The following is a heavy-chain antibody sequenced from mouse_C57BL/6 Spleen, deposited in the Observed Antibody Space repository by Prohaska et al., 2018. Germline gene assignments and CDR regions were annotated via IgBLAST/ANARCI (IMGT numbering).Heavy chain of an antibody. CDR2: INPNNGGT. D-gene: IGHD2-2*01. V-gene: IGHV1-26*01. J-gene: IGHJ2*01. Sequence: HGKSLEWIGDINPNNGGTSYNQKFKGKATLTVDKSSSTAYMELRSLTSEDSAVYYCARSDGYDGFDYWGQGTTLTVSS. CDR3: ARSDGYDGFDY.